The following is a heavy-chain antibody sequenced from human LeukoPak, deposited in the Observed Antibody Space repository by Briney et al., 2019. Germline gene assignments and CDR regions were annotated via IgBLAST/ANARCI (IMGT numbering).Heavy chain of an antibody. CDR2: IKEDGTQK. Sequence: PGGSLRLSCAASGFTFNKSRMSWVRQAPGKGPEWVANIKEDGTQKYYVDSVRGRFTISRDNAENSLYLQMNSLRDEDTAVYYCAKTGERDYWGRGTLVTVSS. CDR3: AKTGERDY. V-gene: IGHV3-7*01. J-gene: IGHJ4*02. D-gene: IGHD7-27*01. CDR1: GFTFNKSR.